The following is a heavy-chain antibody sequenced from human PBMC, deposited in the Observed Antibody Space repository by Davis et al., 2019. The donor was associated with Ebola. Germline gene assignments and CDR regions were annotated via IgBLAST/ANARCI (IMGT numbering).Heavy chain of an antibody. CDR3: ARVETAGDPDY. D-gene: IGHD4-17*01. CDR2: INSDGSST. V-gene: IGHV3-74*01. CDR1: GFTFSSYW. J-gene: IGHJ4*02. Sequence: GESLKISCAASGFTFSSYWMHWVRQAPGKGLVWVSRINSDGSSTSYADSVKGRFTISRDNSKNTLYLQMNSLRAEDTAVYYCARVETAGDPDYWGQGTLVTVSS.